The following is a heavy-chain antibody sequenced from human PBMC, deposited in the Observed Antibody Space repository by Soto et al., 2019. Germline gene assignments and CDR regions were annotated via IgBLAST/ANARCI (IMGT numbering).Heavy chain of an antibody. Sequence: PGGSLRLSCAASGFTFSSYNMNWVRQAPGKGLEWVSKITSTSNVYYADSVKGRFTISRDNAKNSLYLQMNSLRDEDTAVYFCARSFDNWGQGTLVTVSS. CDR1: GFTFSSYN. V-gene: IGHV3-48*02. CDR2: ITSTSNV. J-gene: IGHJ4*02. CDR3: ARSFDN.